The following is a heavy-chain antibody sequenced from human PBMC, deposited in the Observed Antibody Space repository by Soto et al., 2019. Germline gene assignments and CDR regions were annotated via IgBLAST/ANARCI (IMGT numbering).Heavy chain of an antibody. Sequence: GGSLRLSCAASGFTFSSYSMNWVRQAPGKGLEWVSYISSSSSTIYYADSVKGRSTISRDNAKNSLYLQMNSLRAEDTAVYYCAREYCSSTSCLNWFDPWGQGTLVTVSS. J-gene: IGHJ5*02. CDR1: GFTFSSYS. D-gene: IGHD2-2*01. CDR2: ISSSSSTI. V-gene: IGHV3-48*01. CDR3: AREYCSSTSCLNWFDP.